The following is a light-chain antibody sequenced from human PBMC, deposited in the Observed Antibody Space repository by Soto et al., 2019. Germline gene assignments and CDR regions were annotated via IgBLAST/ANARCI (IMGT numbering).Light chain of an antibody. V-gene: IGKV3-11*01. CDR2: DAS. CDR3: HQRSEWPPFT. CDR1: QSVSSY. J-gene: IGKJ3*01. Sequence: EIVLTQSPATLSLSPGERATLSCRASQSVSSYLAWYQQKPGKAPRLLIYDASNRATGIPARFSGSGSGTDFTLTIGSLEPEDFAVYYCHQRSEWPPFTFGPGTKVDIK.